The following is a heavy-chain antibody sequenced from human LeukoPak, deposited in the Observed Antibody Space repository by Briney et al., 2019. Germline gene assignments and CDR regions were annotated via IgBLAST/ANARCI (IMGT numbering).Heavy chain of an antibody. Sequence: PSETLSLTCAVYGGSFSGYYWSWIRQPPGKGLEWIGEINHSGSTNYNPSLKSRVTISVDTSKNQFSLKLRSVTAAHTAVYYCARDVFGDPGDYWGQGTPVTVSS. CDR2: INHSGST. CDR3: ARDVFGDPGDY. D-gene: IGHD4-17*01. V-gene: IGHV4-34*01. J-gene: IGHJ4*02. CDR1: GGSFSGYY.